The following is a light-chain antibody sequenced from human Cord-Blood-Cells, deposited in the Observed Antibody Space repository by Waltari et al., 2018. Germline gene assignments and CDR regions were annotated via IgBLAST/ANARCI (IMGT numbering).Light chain of an antibody. CDR1: QSISSW. CDR2: DAS. J-gene: IGKJ1*01. Sequence: DIKMTQSTSTLSAYVGDRATLTCRASQSISSWLAWYQQKPGKAPKLLIYDASSLESGVPSRFSGSGSGTEFTLTISSLQPDDFATYYCQQYNSYLWTFGQGTKVEIK. CDR3: QQYNSYLWT. V-gene: IGKV1-5*01.